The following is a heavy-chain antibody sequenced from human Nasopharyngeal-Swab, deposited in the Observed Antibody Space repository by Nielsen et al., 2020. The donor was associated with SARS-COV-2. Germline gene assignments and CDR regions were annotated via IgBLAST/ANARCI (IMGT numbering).Heavy chain of an antibody. CDR2: ISSSSSYI. J-gene: IGHJ6*03. D-gene: IGHD6-13*01. V-gene: IGHV3-21*01. Sequence: VRQMPGKGLEWVSSISSSSSYIYYADSVKGRFTISRDNAKNSLYLQMNSLRAEDTAVYYCARDRQQLVLGYYYYYYMDVWGKGTSVTVSS. CDR3: ARDRQQLVLGYYYYYYMDV.